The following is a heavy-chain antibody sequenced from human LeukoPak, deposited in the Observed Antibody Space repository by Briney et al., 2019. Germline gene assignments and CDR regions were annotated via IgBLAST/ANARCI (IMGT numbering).Heavy chain of an antibody. CDR1: GGSISSGSYY. CDR3: ARGTGGNPDDYYYYMDV. Sequence: PSETLSLTCTVSGGSISSGSYYWSWIRQPAGMGLEWIGRIYTSGSTNYNPSLKSRVTISVDTSKNQFSLKLSSVTAADTAVYYCARGTGGNPDDYYYYMDVWGKGTTVTVSS. J-gene: IGHJ6*03. V-gene: IGHV4-61*02. CDR2: IYTSGST. D-gene: IGHD2-8*02.